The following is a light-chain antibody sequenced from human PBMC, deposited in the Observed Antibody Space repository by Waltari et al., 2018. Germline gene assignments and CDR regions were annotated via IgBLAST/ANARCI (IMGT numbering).Light chain of an antibody. Sequence: EIVLTQSPGTLCLSPGERGTLSCRASQSVSSFLAWYQQKPGQAPRLLIYGASTRATGIPDRFSGSGSGTDFSLTISRLEPEDFAVYYCQKYDRLPATFGQGTKVEIK. V-gene: IGKV3-20*01. CDR2: GAS. CDR1: QSVSSF. CDR3: QKYDRLPAT. J-gene: IGKJ1*01.